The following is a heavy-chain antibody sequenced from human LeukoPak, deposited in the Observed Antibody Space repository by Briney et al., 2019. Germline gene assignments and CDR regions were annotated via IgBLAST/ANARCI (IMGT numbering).Heavy chain of an antibody. CDR1: GFTFRSYA. CDR2: LSGSGDST. Sequence: GGSLILSCAASGFTFRSYAMSWVRQAPGKGLEWVSALSGSGDSTYYADSVKGRFTISRDNSKNTLYLQMNSLRAEDTAVYYCAKVTYDYVWGSYESWGQGTLVTVSS. V-gene: IGHV3-23*01. CDR3: AKVTYDYVWGSYES. J-gene: IGHJ4*02. D-gene: IGHD3-16*01.